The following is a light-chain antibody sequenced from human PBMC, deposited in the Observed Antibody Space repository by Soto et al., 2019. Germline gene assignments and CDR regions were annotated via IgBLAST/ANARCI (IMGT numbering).Light chain of an antibody. Sequence: DIVLTQSPGPLSLSPGDRATLSCRASQSVSSAYLAWYQQKPGQAPRLLIYVASSRATGIPARFSGSGSGTDFTLTISRLEPEDFAVYYCQQYGSSPWTFGQGTKVEIK. CDR2: VAS. J-gene: IGKJ1*01. V-gene: IGKV3-20*01. CDR3: QQYGSSPWT. CDR1: QSVSSAY.